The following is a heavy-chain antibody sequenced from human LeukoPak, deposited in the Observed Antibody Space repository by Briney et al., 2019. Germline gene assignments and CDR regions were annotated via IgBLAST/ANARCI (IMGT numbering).Heavy chain of an antibody. CDR1: GFTFNNYA. CDR3: AKDHEDIVVVPAGNNWFDP. V-gene: IGHV3-23*01. CDR2: ISGSGGST. J-gene: IGHJ5*02. D-gene: IGHD2-2*01. Sequence: GGSLRLSCAASGFTFNNYAMNWVRQAPGKGLEWVSAISGSGGSTYYADSVKGRFTISRDNSKNTLYLQMNSLRAEDTAVYYCAKDHEDIVVVPAGNNWFDPWGQGTLVTVSS.